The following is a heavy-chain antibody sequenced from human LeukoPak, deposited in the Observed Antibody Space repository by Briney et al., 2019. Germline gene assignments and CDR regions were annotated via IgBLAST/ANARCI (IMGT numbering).Heavy chain of an antibody. V-gene: IGHV3-48*03. J-gene: IGHJ4*02. D-gene: IGHD2-15*01. CDR2: ISSSSSPI. Sequence: GGSLRLSCAASGFTFSSYEMNWVRQAPGKGLEWVSYISSSSSPIDYADSVRGRFTISRDNAKNSLYLQMGSLRAEDTALYYCARQSRCGGSCFYFEDWGQGTLVAVSS. CDR3: ARQSRCGGSCFYFED. CDR1: GFTFSSYE.